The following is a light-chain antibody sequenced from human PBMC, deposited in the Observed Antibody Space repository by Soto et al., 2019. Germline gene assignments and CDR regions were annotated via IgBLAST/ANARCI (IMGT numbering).Light chain of an antibody. J-gene: IGKJ1*01. Sequence: EIVLTQSPGTLSLSPGEGATLSCRASQSVGGTFLAWYQQKGGQAPRLLIHGASNRATGIPDRFSGSGSGTDFTLTISRLEPEDFAVYYCQQDVGSPRTFGQGTKVEVK. CDR2: GAS. CDR1: QSVGGTF. CDR3: QQDVGSPRT. V-gene: IGKV3-20*01.